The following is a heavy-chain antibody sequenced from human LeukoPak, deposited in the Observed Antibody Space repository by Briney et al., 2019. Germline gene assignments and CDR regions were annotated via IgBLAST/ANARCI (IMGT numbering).Heavy chain of an antibody. D-gene: IGHD3-9*01. CDR2: IKSKTDGGTT. V-gene: IGHV3-15*01. CDR1: GFTFSSYA. J-gene: IGHJ5*02. Sequence: GGSLRLSCAASGFTFSSYAMSWVRQAPGKGLEWVGRIKSKTDGGTTDYAAPVKGRFTISRDDSKNTLYLQMNSLKTEDTAVYYCTTHYPTIFCLGNPWGQGTLVTVSS. CDR3: TTHYPTIFCLGNP.